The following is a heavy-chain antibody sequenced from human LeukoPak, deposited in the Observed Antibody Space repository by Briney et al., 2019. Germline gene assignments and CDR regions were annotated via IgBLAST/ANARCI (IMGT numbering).Heavy chain of an antibody. Sequence: SVKVSCKASGGTFSSYAISWVRQAPGQGLEWMGGIIPIFGTANYAQKFQGRVTITADESTSTAYMELSSLRSEDTAVYYCARVYYDSSGYYPRPPYYFDYWGRGTLVTVSS. CDR2: IIPIFGTA. J-gene: IGHJ4*02. CDR3: ARVYYDSSGYYPRPPYYFDY. CDR1: GGTFSSYA. D-gene: IGHD3-22*01. V-gene: IGHV1-69*13.